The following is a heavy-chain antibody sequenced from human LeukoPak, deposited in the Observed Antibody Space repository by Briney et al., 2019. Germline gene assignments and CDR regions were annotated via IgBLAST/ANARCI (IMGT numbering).Heavy chain of an antibody. V-gene: IGHV1-46*01. Sequence: ASVKVSCKASGYTFTSYYMHWVRQAPGQGLEWMGIINPSGGSTSYAQKFQGRATMTRDTSTSTVYMELSSLRSEDTAVYYCARDPRRIAVAGYAFDYWGQGTLVTVSS. CDR3: ARDPRRIAVAGYAFDY. D-gene: IGHD6-19*01. CDR2: INPSGGST. CDR1: GYTFTSYY. J-gene: IGHJ4*02.